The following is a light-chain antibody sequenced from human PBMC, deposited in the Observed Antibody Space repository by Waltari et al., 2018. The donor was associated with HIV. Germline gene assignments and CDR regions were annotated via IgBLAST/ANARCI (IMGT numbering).Light chain of an antibody. V-gene: IGLV1-40*01. CDR2: GNS. CDR1: SFNIGAGYD. CDR3: QSYDSNLSGATV. Sequence: QSVLTQPPSVSGATGQRVTIPCPGSSFNIGAGYDVHWHQQLPGKAPKVLIHGNSNRPAWFPDRFPGSKSGTSASLAITGLQAEDEADYYCQSYDSNLSGATVFGTGTKVTVL. J-gene: IGLJ1*01.